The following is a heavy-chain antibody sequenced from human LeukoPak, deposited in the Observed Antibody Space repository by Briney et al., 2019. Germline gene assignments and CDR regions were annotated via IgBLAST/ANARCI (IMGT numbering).Heavy chain of an antibody. V-gene: IGHV4-39*01. CDR3: ARGRISSSSAGRRYFDL. J-gene: IGHJ2*01. CDR2: IYYSGST. CDR1: GGSISSSSYY. Sequence: SETLSLTCTVSGGSISSSSYYWGWIRQPPGKGLEWIGSIYYSGSTYYNPSLKSRVTISVDTSKNQFSLKLSSVTAADTAVYYCARGRISSSSAGRRYFDLWGRGTLVTVSS. D-gene: IGHD6-6*01.